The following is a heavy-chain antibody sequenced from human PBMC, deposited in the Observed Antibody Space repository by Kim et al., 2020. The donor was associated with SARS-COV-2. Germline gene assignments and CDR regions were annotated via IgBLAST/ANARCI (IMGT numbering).Heavy chain of an antibody. D-gene: IGHD6-19*01. CDR3: ARGERWLGSNWFDP. Sequence: ASVKVSCKASGYTFTSYDINWVRQATGQGLEWMGWMNPNSGNTGYAQKFQGRVTMTRNTSINTAYMELSSLRSEDTAVYYCARGERWLGSNWFDPWGQGTLVTVSS. J-gene: IGHJ5*02. V-gene: IGHV1-8*01. CDR2: MNPNSGNT. CDR1: GYTFTSYD.